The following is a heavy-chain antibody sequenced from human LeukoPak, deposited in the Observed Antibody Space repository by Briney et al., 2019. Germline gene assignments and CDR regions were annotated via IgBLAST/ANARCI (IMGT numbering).Heavy chain of an antibody. J-gene: IGHJ4*02. CDR1: GGSISSGGYS. Sequence: SETLSLTCAVPGGSISSGGYSWSWIRQPPGKGLEWIGYIYHSGSTYYNPSLKSRVTISVDRSKNQFSLKLSSVTAADTAVYYCARGSEYFDYWGQGTLVTVSS. V-gene: IGHV4-30-2*01. D-gene: IGHD1-14*01. CDR2: IYHSGST. CDR3: ARGSEYFDY.